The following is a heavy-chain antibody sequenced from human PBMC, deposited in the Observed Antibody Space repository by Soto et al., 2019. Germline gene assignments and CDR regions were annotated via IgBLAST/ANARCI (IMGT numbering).Heavy chain of an antibody. Sequence: QVQLQESGPGLVKASETLSLTCTVSGGSISNYYCSWIRQPPGKGLEWIGYIYYSGSTNYNPSLKRGVTISVDTSKTHFSLNLSSVTAADTAVYYCARAGAATLSDYWGQGTLVTVSS. CDR2: IYYSGST. CDR1: GGSISNYY. D-gene: IGHD2-15*01. V-gene: IGHV4-59*01. J-gene: IGHJ4*02. CDR3: ARAGAATLSDY.